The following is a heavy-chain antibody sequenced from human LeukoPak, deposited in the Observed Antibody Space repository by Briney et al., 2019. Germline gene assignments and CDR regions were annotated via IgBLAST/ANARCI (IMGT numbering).Heavy chain of an antibody. CDR1: GYTFTNYH. D-gene: IGHD6-13*01. CDR2: INPDGGST. J-gene: IGHJ4*02. V-gene: IGHV1-46*01. CDR3: ARDSGVANYYFDF. Sequence: ASVKVSCKASGYTFTNYHIPWVRQTPGQGLEWVGIINPDGGSTAYAQKFQGRVTMTRDTSTSTVYMELNSLRAEDTAMYYCARDSGVANYYFDFWGLGVLVTVSS.